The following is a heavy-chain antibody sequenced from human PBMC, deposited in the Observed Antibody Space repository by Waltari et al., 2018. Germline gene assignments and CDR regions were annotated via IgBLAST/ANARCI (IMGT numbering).Heavy chain of an antibody. CDR1: GGSFSGYY. Sequence: QVQLQQWGAGLLKPSETLSLTCAVYGGSFSGYYWSWIRQPPGKGLEWIGEINHSGSTNYNPSLKSRVAISVDTSKNQFSLKLSSVTAADTAVYYCARGRELLWFGAYGMDVWGQGTTVTVSS. J-gene: IGHJ6*02. CDR2: INHSGST. V-gene: IGHV4-34*01. CDR3: ARGRELLWFGAYGMDV. D-gene: IGHD3-10*01.